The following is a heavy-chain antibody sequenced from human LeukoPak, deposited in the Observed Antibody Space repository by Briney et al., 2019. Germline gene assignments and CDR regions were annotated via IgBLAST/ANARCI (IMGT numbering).Heavy chain of an antibody. V-gene: IGHV4-34*01. Sequence: SETLSLTCAVYGGSFSGYYWTWIRHTPEKGLEWIGEMNPSGSTNYNPSLKSRVTISVDTSKNQFSLKLSSVTAADTAVYYCARGRQDVTMVVVVMTAVSYYLDVWGKGTTVTVS. D-gene: IGHD3-22*01. J-gene: IGHJ6*03. CDR1: GGSFSGYY. CDR3: ARGRQDVTMVVVVMTAVSYYLDV. CDR2: MNPSGST.